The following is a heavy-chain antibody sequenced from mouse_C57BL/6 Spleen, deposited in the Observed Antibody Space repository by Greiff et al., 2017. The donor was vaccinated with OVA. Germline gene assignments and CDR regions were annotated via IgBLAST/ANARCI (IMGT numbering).Heavy chain of an antibody. CDR1: GFTFSSYG. Sequence: EVKLQESGGDLVKPGGSLKLSCAASGFTFSSYGMSWVRQTPDKRLEWVATISSGGSYTYYPDSVKGRFTISRDNAKNTLYLQMSSLKSEDTAMYYCARDSNPYYYAMDYWGQGTSVTVSS. D-gene: IGHD2-5*01. V-gene: IGHV5-6*01. CDR3: ARDSNPYYYAMDY. CDR2: ISSGGSYT. J-gene: IGHJ4*01.